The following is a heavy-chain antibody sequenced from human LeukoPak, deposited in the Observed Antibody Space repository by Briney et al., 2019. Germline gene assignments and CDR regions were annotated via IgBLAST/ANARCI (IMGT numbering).Heavy chain of an antibody. J-gene: IGHJ5*02. Sequence: GASVKVSCKASGYTFTSYGISWVRQAPGQGLEWMGWISAYNGNTNYAQKLQGRVTMTTDTSTSTAYMELRSLRSDDTAVYYCAREFRDYYDSSGYLASWFNPWGQGTLVTVSS. CDR1: GYTFTSYG. D-gene: IGHD3-22*01. CDR2: ISAYNGNT. V-gene: IGHV1-18*01. CDR3: AREFRDYYDSSGYLASWFNP.